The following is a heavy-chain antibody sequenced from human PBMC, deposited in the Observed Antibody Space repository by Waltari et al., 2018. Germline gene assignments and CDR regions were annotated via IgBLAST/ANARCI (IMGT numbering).Heavy chain of an antibody. Sequence: QVQLVESGGGLVKPGGCLRLSCAAAGFTLSDSYMSWIRQAPGKGLEWVSYISGSGGTIYYADSVKGRFTISRDNAKNSLYLQINSLRAEDTAVYYCARPAAAATGDFDYWGQGTLVTVSS. CDR1: GFTLSDSY. CDR2: ISGSGGTI. J-gene: IGHJ4*02. V-gene: IGHV3-11*04. D-gene: IGHD6-13*01. CDR3: ARPAAAATGDFDY.